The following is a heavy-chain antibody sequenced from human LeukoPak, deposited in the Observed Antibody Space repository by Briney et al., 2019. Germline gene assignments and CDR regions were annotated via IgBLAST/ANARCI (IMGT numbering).Heavy chain of an antibody. D-gene: IGHD4-11*01. CDR3: AKGPTLTFIDY. J-gene: IGHJ4*02. V-gene: IGHV3-9*01. Sequence: GGSLRLSCTASGFTFSSYWMHWVRQAPGKGLEWVSGISWNSGSIIYADSVKGRFTISRDNAKNSLYLQMNSLRAEDTALYYCAKGPTLTFIDYWGQGTLVTVSS. CDR1: GFTFSSYW. CDR2: ISWNSGSI.